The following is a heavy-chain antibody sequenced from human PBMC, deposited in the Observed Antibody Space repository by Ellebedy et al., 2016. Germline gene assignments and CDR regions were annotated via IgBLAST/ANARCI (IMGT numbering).Heavy chain of an antibody. CDR2: ISYDGSNK. J-gene: IGHJ4*02. CDR3: ANLGIRDY. V-gene: IGHV3-30-3*01. D-gene: IGHD7-27*01. CDR1: GFTFSSYA. Sequence: GESLKISXAASGFTFSSYAMHWVRQAPGKGLEWVAVISYDGSNKYYADSVKGRFTISRDNSKNTLYLQMNSLRAEDTAVYYCANLGIRDYWGQGTLVTVSS.